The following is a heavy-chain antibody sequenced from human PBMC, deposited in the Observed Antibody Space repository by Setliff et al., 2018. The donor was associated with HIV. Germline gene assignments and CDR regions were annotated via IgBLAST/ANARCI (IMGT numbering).Heavy chain of an antibody. J-gene: IGHJ4*02. CDR2: INHSGST. CDR1: GGSFSGYY. V-gene: IGHV4-34*01. CDR3: AGGPGTTSIDY. Sequence: TLSLTCAVYGGSFSGYYWSWIRQPPGKGLEWIGEINHSGSTNYNMSLWSRVTIPLDASRNQFSLELISVTAADTAVYYCAGGPGTTSIDYWAQGTLVTVSS. D-gene: IGHD1-26*01.